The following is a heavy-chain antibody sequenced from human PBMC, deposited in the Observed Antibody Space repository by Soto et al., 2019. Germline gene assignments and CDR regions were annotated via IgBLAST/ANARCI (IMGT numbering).Heavy chain of an antibody. CDR1: GGTFSTYG. J-gene: IGHJ6*02. CDR3: AREARTPIVLLGDMDD. V-gene: IGHV1-69*01. D-gene: IGHD3-16*01. CDR2: IIPFVGTS. Sequence: QVTLVQSGAEVKKPGSSVKVSCKASGGTFSTYGITWVRQAPGQGLEWMGEIIPFVGTSNYAQTFQGRVTITAVETTSTTYMEVSSLIYEDTAVYYCAREARTPIVLLGDMDDWGQGTSVTVSS.